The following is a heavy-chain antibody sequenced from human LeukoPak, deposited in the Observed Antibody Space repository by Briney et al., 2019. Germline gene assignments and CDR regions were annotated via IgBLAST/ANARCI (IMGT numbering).Heavy chain of an antibody. CDR1: GYTFTSYG. Sequence: ASVKVSCKASGYTFTSYGISWVRQATGQGLEWMGWMSPNSGNTGYAQKFQGRVTMTRNTSISTAYMELSSLRSEDTAVYYCARAPMVRGVIDYWGQGTLVTVSS. V-gene: IGHV1-8*02. CDR3: ARAPMVRGVIDY. CDR2: MSPNSGNT. J-gene: IGHJ4*02. D-gene: IGHD3-10*01.